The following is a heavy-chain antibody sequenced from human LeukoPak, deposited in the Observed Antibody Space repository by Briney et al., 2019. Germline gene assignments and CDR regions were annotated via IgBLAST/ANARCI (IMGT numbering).Heavy chain of an antibody. CDR2: ISSNGGST. D-gene: IGHD4-17*01. J-gene: IGHJ4*02. CDR1: GFTFSTFA. Sequence: PGGSLRLSCAASGFTFSTFALHWVRQAPGQGLEYVSAISSNGGSTYYANSVKGRFTISRDNSKNTLYLQMGSLGAEDMAVYFCAYGDLFGYWGQGTLVTVSS. CDR3: AYGDLFGY. V-gene: IGHV3-64*01.